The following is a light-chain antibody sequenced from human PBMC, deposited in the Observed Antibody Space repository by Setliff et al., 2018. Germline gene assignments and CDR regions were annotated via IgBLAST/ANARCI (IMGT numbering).Light chain of an antibody. J-gene: IGLJ1*01. CDR1: SSDVGSYDL. CDR2: GVS. V-gene: IGLV2-14*03. Sequence: QSALTQPASVSGSPGQSITISCSGTSSDVGSYDLVSWYQQHPGKAPKLIIYGVSNRPLGVSSRFSGSKSGNTASLTISGLQTEDEADYYCSSYEGSNNYVFGTGTKVTVL. CDR3: SSYEGSNNYV.